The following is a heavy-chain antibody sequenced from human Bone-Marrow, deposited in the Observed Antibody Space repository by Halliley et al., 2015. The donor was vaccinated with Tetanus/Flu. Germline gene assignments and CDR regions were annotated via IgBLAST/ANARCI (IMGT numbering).Heavy chain of an antibody. J-gene: IGHJ5*01. CDR2: ISTDSISI. D-gene: IGHD3-10*01. CDR3: ARVGALWFGASPWFDS. Sequence: YISTDSISIYYGDSVKGRFTISRDNVKNSLYLQMNSLRDEDTAVYYCARVGALWFGASPWFDSWGQGTPVTVSS. V-gene: IGHV3-48*02.